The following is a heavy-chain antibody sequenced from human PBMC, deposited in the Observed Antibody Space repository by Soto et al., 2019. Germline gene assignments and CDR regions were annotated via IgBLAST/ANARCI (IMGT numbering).Heavy chain of an antibody. CDR1: GGSISSGDYY. D-gene: IGHD3-22*01. J-gene: IGHJ4*02. Sequence: PSETLSLTCTVSGGSISSGDYYWSWIRQPPGKGLEWIGYIYYSGSTYYNPSLKSRVTISVDTSKNQFSLKLSSVTAADTAVYYCARDYVEVGYDSSGSLFDYWGQGTLVTVSS. V-gene: IGHV4-30-4*01. CDR3: ARDYVEVGYDSSGSLFDY. CDR2: IYYSGST.